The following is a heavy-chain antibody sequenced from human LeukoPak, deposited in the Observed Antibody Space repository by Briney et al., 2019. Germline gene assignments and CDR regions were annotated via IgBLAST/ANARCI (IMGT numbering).Heavy chain of an antibody. CDR1: GGSISRGVYY. Sequence: SETLSLTCSVSGGSISRGVYYWSGIRQPPGKGLEWSGYMYYRGSTNYNPSLKRRVTISVDMSKNQFSLKLNSVTAADTALYYCAGVISNWFDPWGQGTLVTVSS. J-gene: IGHJ5*02. V-gene: IGHV4-61*08. CDR2: MYYRGST. CDR3: AGVISNWFDP.